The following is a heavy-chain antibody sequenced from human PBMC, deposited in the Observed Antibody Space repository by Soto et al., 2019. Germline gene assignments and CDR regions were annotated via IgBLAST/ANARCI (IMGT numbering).Heavy chain of an antibody. CDR1: GYTLTSYY. J-gene: IGHJ6*03. CDR3: ARDHYDFWSGYYRYYYMDV. Sequence: ASVKVSCKASGYTLTSYYMHWVRQSPGQGLEWMGIINPSGGSTSYAQKFQGRVTMTRDTSTSTVYMELSSLRSEDTAVYYCARDHYDFWSGYYRYYYMDVWGKGTTVTVSS. D-gene: IGHD3-3*01. V-gene: IGHV1-46*03. CDR2: INPSGGST.